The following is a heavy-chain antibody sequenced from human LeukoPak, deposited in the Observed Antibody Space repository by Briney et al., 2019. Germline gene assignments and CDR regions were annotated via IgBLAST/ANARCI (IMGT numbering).Heavy chain of an antibody. CDR1: GYTFTGYY. J-gene: IGHJ4*02. CDR3: ASLFSSRGYCSGGSCLFFDY. Sequence: ASVKVSCKASGYTFTGYYMHWVRQAPGQGLEWMGWTNPNSGGTNYAQKFQGRVTMTRDTSISTAYMELSRLRSDDTAVYYCASLFSSRGYCSGGSCLFFDYWGQGTLVTVSS. CDR2: TNPNSGGT. V-gene: IGHV1-2*02. D-gene: IGHD2-15*01.